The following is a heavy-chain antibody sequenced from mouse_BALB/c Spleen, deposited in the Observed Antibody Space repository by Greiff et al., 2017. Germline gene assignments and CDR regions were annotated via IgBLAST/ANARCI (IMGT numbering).Heavy chain of an antibody. J-gene: IGHJ4*01. CDR3: AKQWLLLSLYAMDY. D-gene: IGHD2-3*01. CDR1: GFSLTDYG. CDR2: IWGGGST. Sequence: VKLMESGPGLVAPSQSLSITCTVSGFSLTDYGVSWIRQPPGKGLEWLGVIWGGGSTYYNSALKSRLSISKDNSKSQVFLKMNSLQTDDTAMYYCAKQWLLLSLYAMDYWGQGTSVTVSS. V-gene: IGHV2-6-5*01.